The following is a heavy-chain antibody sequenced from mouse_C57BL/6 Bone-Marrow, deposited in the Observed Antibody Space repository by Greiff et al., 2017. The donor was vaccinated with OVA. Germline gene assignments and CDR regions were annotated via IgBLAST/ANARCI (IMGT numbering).Heavy chain of an antibody. V-gene: IGHV1-55*01. Sequence: QVQLQQPGAELVKPGASVKMSCKASGYTFTSYWITWVKQRPGQGLEWIGDIYPGSGSTNYNEKFKSKATLTVDTSSSTAYMQLSSLTSEDSAVYYCARPRYYGRSPAWFAYWGQGTLVTVSA. J-gene: IGHJ3*01. D-gene: IGHD1-1*01. CDR3: ARPRYYGRSPAWFAY. CDR1: GYTFTSYW. CDR2: IYPGSGST.